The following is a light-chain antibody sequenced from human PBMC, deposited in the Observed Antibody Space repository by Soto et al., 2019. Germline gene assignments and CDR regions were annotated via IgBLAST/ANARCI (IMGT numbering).Light chain of an antibody. CDR2: GNS. V-gene: IGLV1-40*01. CDR1: SSNIGAGYD. J-gene: IGLJ1*01. CDR3: QSYDSSPWV. Sequence: QSVLTQPPSVSGAPGQRVTISCTGSSSNIGAGYDVHWYQQLPGTAPKLLIYGNSNRPSGVPDRFSRSKSGTSASLAITGLQAEDEADYYCQSYDSSPWVFGTGTKLTVL.